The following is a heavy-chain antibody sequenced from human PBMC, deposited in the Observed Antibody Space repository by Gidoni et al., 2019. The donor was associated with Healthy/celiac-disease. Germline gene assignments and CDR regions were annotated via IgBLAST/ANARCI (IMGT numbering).Heavy chain of an antibody. CDR2: IKQDGSEK. J-gene: IGHJ5*02. CDR3: ARDIRVVPAAISWFDP. CDR1: GFPFISFW. Sequence: EVQLVESGGGLVQPGGSLRLPCAASGFPFISFWMSWVRPAPGKGLEWVANIKQDGSEKYYVDSVKGRFTISRDNAKNSLYLQMNSLRAEDTAVYYCARDIRVVPAAISWFDPWGQGTLGTVSS. V-gene: IGHV3-7*01. D-gene: IGHD2-2*01.